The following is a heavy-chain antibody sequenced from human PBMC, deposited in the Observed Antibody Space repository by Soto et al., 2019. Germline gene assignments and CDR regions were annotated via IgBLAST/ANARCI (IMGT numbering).Heavy chain of an antibody. D-gene: IGHD7-27*01. V-gene: IGHV3-21*01. CDR2: ISSSSSYI. CDR1: GFTFSSNS. J-gene: IGHJ6*02. CDR3: ASNWEAHGMDV. Sequence: EVQLVESGGGLVKPGGSLRLSCAASGFTFSSNSMNWVRQALGKGLEWVSSISSSSSYIYYADSVKGRFTISRDNAKNSLYLQMNSLRAEDTAVYYCASNWEAHGMDVWGQGTTVTVSS.